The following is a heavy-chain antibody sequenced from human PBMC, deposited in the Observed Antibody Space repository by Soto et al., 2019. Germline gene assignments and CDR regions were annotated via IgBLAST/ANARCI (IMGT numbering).Heavy chain of an antibody. V-gene: IGHV3-48*02. CDR3: VRDTTYGYSSSWGY. Sequence: EVQLVESGGGLVQPGGSLRLSCAASGFTFSSYSMNWVRQAPGKGLEWVSYISSSSSTIYYAVSVKVRFTFSRDNAKNSLYLQMNSLRDEDTAVYYCVRDTTYGYSSSWGYWGQGTLVTVS. CDR1: GFTFSSYS. D-gene: IGHD6-6*01. J-gene: IGHJ4*02. CDR2: ISSSSSTI.